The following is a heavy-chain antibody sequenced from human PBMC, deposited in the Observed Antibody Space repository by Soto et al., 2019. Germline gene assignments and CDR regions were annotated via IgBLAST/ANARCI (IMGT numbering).Heavy chain of an antibody. CDR3: AKGSVVGADYSYGMDV. J-gene: IGHJ6*02. V-gene: IGHV3-23*01. CDR1: GFTFSSYG. CDR2: VSGSGGSV. D-gene: IGHD2-2*01. Sequence: EVQLLESGGDLVQPGGSLTLSCAAAGFTFSSYGMSWVRQAPGKGLEWVSAVSGSGGSVYYADSVRGRFTISRDNSKNTLYLQVNSLRAEATAIYYCAKGSVVGADYSYGMDVWGQGTTVTVSS.